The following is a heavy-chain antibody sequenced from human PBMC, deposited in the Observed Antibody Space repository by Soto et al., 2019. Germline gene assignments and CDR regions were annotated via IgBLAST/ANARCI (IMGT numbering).Heavy chain of an antibody. V-gene: IGHV1-69*13. CDR1: GGTFSSYA. CDR2: IIPIFGTA. Sequence: SVKVSCKASGGTFSSYAISWVRQAPGQGLEWMGGIIPIFGTANYAQKFQGRVTITADESTSTAYMELSSLRSEDTAVYYCGRVVPRGDSYYYYGMDVWGQGTTVTVSS. CDR3: GRVVPRGDSYYYYGMDV. J-gene: IGHJ6*02. D-gene: IGHD2-15*01.